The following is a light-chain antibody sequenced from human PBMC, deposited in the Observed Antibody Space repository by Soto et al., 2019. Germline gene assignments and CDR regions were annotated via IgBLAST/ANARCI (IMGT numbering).Light chain of an antibody. Sequence: DIVLTQSPATLALSPGERPSLSCRASQSIRSYLAWYQQKPGQAPRLLIYDASNRATGIPARFRVSGSGTDFTRTISSLEPEDFAVYYCHQRSNWPPITFGQGTRLEIK. CDR1: QSIRSY. V-gene: IGKV3-11*01. CDR2: DAS. CDR3: HQRSNWPPIT. J-gene: IGKJ5*01.